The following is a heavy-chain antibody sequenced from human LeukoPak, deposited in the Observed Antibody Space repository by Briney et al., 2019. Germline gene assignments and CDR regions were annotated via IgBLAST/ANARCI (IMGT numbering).Heavy chain of an antibody. J-gene: IGHJ5*02. V-gene: IGHV5-51*01. Sequence: GEPLKISCKGSGYSFTSYWIGWVRQLPGKGLEWMVIIYPGDSDTRYSPSFQGQVTISADKSISTAYLQWSRLKASDTAMYYCASRVPGEGWFDPWGQGTLVTVSS. CDR1: GYSFTSYW. D-gene: IGHD1-14*01. CDR2: IYPGDSDT. CDR3: ASRVPGEGWFDP.